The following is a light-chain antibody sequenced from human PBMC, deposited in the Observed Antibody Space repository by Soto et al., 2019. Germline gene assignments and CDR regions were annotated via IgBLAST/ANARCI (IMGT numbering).Light chain of an antibody. CDR1: QIISIY. V-gene: IGKV1-39*01. CDR3: QQSYSTPIT. CDR2: AAS. Sequence: DIQMTQSPSSLSASVGDRVTITCRASQIISIYLNWYQQKPGRAPNLLIYAASGLQSGVPSRFSGSGSETDFNLTISSLQPEDFATYYCQQSYSTPITFGQVTRLEIK. J-gene: IGKJ5*01.